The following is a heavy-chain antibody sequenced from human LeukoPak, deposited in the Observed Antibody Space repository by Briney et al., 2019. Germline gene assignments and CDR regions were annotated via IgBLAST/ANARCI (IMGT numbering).Heavy chain of an antibody. V-gene: IGHV4-4*07. CDR3: AREDLYCSSTSCYPNWFDP. CDR1: GGSISSYY. D-gene: IGHD2-2*01. Sequence: SETLSLTCTVSGGSISSYYWSWIRQPAGKGLEWIGRIYTSGSTNYNPSLKSRVTMSVDTSKNQFSLKLSSVTAADTAVYYCAREDLYCSSTSCYPNWFDPWGQGTLVTVSS. J-gene: IGHJ5*02. CDR2: IYTSGST.